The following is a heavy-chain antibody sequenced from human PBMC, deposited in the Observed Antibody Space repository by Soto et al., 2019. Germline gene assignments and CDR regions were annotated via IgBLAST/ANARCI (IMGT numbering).Heavy chain of an antibody. CDR1: GYTFINYY. Sequence: QEQLVQSGAEVQEPGASVKVSCKASGYTFINYYIHWVRQAPGQGLEWMAIINPMGGSTNYAQEFKGIVTLTSDTSTSTVYMELSSLRFEDTALFYCARDLAAGDLWGQGTLVTGSS. V-gene: IGHV1-46*01. CDR3: ARDLAAGDL. D-gene: IGHD6-13*01. CDR2: INPMGGST. J-gene: IGHJ5*02.